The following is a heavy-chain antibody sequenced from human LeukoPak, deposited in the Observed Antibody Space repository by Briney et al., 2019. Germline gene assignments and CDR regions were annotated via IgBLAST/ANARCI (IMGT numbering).Heavy chain of an antibody. J-gene: IGHJ4*02. CDR1: GGTFSSYA. V-gene: IGHV1-69*06. Sequence: GASVKVSCKASGGTFSSYAISWVRQAPGQGLEWMGGIIPIFGTANYAQKFQGRVTITADKSTSTAYMELSSLRSEDTAVYYCARMAKIVVTYYFDYWGQGTLVTVSS. CDR2: IIPIFGTA. D-gene: IGHD3-22*01. CDR3: ARMAKIVVTYYFDY.